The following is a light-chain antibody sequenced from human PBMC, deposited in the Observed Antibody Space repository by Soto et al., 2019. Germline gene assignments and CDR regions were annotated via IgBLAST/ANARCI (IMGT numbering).Light chain of an antibody. CDR2: AAS. J-gene: IGKJ1*01. V-gene: IGKV1-39*01. CDR1: QSISSY. Sequence: DIEMTQYPSSLSASVGDRVTITCRASQSISSYLNWYQQKPGKAPKLLIYAASSLQSGVPSRFSGSGSGTDFTLTISSLQPEDFATYYCQQSYSTLPTFGQGTKVDIK. CDR3: QQSYSTLPT.